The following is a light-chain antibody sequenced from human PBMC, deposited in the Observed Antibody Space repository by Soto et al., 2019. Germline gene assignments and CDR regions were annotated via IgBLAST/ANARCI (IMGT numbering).Light chain of an antibody. CDR1: QNINKW. CDR2: DAS. Sequence: DIQMTQSPSTVSASVGDRVIITCRSSQNINKWLAWYRQKPGKAPDLLIYDASTLESGVPSRFSGSGSGTEFTLTISSLQPDDFATYYCQQYKSYSGTFGQGTKVDNK. CDR3: QQYKSYSGT. J-gene: IGKJ1*01. V-gene: IGKV1-5*01.